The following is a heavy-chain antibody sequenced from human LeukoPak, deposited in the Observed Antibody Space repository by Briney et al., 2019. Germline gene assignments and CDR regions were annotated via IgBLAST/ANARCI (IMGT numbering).Heavy chain of an antibody. J-gene: IGHJ6*02. Sequence: SQTLSLTCTVSGGSISRGGYYWSWIRQHPGKGLEWIGYIYYSGSTYYNPSLKSRVTISVDTSKNQFSLKLSSVTAADTAVYYCARADIVVVPAAKNYYNGMDVWGQGTTVTVSS. CDR3: ARADIVVVPAAKNYYNGMDV. CDR2: IYYSGST. V-gene: IGHV4-31*03. D-gene: IGHD2-2*01. CDR1: GGSISRGGYY.